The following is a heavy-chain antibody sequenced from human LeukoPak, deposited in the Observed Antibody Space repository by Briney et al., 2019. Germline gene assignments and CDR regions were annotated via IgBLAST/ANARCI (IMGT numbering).Heavy chain of an antibody. CDR3: ATPGGSGDYPYPTYFNY. CDR2: FYSGGSA. J-gene: IGHJ4*02. Sequence: GGSLRLSCSVSGFTVTANYMTWVRQAPGKGLEWVSVFYSGGSAYYADSVKGRFTISRDLSTNTLFLQMISLRAEDTAVYYCATPGGSGDYPYPTYFNYWGQGTLITVSS. CDR1: GFTVTANY. V-gene: IGHV3-53*01. D-gene: IGHD3-10*01.